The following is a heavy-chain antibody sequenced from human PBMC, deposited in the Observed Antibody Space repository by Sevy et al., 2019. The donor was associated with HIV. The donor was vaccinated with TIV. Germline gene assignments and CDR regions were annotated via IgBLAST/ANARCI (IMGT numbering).Heavy chain of an antibody. J-gene: IGHJ3*02. CDR3: ARDYYDSSGYFVLAFDI. CDR2: ISSTSSYI. Sequence: GGSLRLSCAASGFTFSSYSMNWVRQAPGKGLEWVSSISSTSSYIYYADSVKGRFTISRDNAKNSLYLQMNSLRAEDTAVYYCARDYYDSSGYFVLAFDIWGQGTMVTVSS. D-gene: IGHD3-22*01. V-gene: IGHV3-21*01. CDR1: GFTFSSYS.